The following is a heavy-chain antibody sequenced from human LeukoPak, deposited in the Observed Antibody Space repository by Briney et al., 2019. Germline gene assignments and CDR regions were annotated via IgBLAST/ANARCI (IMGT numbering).Heavy chain of an antibody. CDR3: AKAARYCSGDNCFSPRTFDI. V-gene: IGHV7-4-1*02. CDR1: GYTFTSYA. Sequence: ASVKVSCKASGYTFTSYAMNWVRQAPGQGLEWMGWINTNTGNPTYAQGFTGRFVFSLDTSVSTAYLRITSLEAEDTAIYYCAKAARYCSGDNCFSPRTFDIWGQGTLVTVSS. D-gene: IGHD2-15*01. CDR2: INTNTGNP. J-gene: IGHJ4*02.